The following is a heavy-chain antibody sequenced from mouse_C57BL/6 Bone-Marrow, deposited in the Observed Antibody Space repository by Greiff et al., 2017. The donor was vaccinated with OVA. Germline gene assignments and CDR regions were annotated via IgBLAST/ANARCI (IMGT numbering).Heavy chain of an antibody. CDR1: GFNIKDDY. CDR2: IDPENGDT. CDR3: TRLRPYWYFDV. D-gene: IGHD2-4*01. J-gene: IGHJ1*03. Sequence: EVKLQESGAELVRPGASVKLSCTASGFNIKDDYMHWVKQRPEQGLEWIGWIDPENGDTEYALKFQGKATITADTSSNTAYLQLSSLTSEDTAVYYCTRLRPYWYFDVWGTGTTVTVSS. V-gene: IGHV14-4*01.